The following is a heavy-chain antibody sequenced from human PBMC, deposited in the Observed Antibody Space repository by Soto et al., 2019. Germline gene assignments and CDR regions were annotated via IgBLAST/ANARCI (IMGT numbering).Heavy chain of an antibody. D-gene: IGHD4-17*01. CDR2: ISGSGDNT. CDR1: GFTFSTYA. J-gene: IGHJ3*02. CDR3: AHPRGYGVFDAYDI. Sequence: GGSLGLSCAASGFTFSTYAMSWVRQGPGKGLEWVSAISGSGDNTYYADSVQGRFTISRANSVNTLFLQMNSLRVEDTSVYYCAHPRGYGVFDAYDIWGQGTMVTVS. V-gene: IGHV3-23*01.